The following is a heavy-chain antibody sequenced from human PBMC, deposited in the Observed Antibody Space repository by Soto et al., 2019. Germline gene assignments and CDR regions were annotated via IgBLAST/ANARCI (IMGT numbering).Heavy chain of an antibody. CDR2: INPSGGST. J-gene: IGHJ3*02. V-gene: IGHV1-46*01. D-gene: IGHD3-22*01. Sequence: ASVKVSCKASGYTFTSYYMHWVRQAPGQGLEWMGIINPSGGSTSYAQKFQGRVTMTRDTSTSTVYMELSSLRSEDTAVYYCARDVGLTCYYDSKGRNDAFDIWGQGTMVTVSS. CDR3: ARDVGLTCYYDSKGRNDAFDI. CDR1: GYTFTSYY.